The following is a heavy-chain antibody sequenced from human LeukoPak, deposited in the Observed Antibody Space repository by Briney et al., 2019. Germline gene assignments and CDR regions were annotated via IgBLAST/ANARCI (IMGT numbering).Heavy chain of an antibody. J-gene: IGHJ3*02. D-gene: IGHD1-26*01. V-gene: IGHV4-38-2*02. Sequence: PSETLSLTCTVSGYSISSGYYWGWIRQPPGRGLEWIGSIYRSGSTYYNPSLKSRVAISVDTSKNQFSLKLSSVTAADTAVYYCARISGSYFRGAFDIWGQGTMVTVSS. CDR2: IYRSGST. CDR3: ARISGSYFRGAFDI. CDR1: GYSISSGYY.